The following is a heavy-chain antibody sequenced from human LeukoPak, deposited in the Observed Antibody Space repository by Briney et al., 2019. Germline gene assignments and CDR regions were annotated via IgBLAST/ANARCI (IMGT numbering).Heavy chain of an antibody. CDR1: GYTLTELS. Sequence: ASVKVSCKVSGYTLTELSMHWVRQAPGKGLELMGGFDPEDGETIYAQKFQGRVTMTEDTSTDTAYMELSSLTSADTAVYYCARDFAYCSGTDCYTLYYFDHWGQGTLVTVSS. CDR3: ARDFAYCSGTDCYTLYYFDH. CDR2: FDPEDGET. V-gene: IGHV1-24*01. D-gene: IGHD2-2*02. J-gene: IGHJ4*02.